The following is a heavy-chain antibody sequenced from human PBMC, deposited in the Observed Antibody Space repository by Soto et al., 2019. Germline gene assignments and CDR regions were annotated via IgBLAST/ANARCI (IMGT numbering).Heavy chain of an antibody. CDR1: GFTFSSYA. CDR2: ISYDGSNK. V-gene: IGHV3-30-3*01. J-gene: IGHJ6*02. Sequence: QVQLVESGGGVVQPGRSLRLSCAASGFTFSSYAMHWVRQAPGKGLEWVAVISYDGSNKYYADSVKGRFTISRDNSKNTLYLQMNSLRAEDMAVYYCASTMDVWGQGTTVTVSS. CDR3: ASTMDV.